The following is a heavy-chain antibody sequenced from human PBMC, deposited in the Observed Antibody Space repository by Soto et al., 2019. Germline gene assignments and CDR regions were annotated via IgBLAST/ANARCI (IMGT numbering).Heavy chain of an antibody. V-gene: IGHV1-69*15. D-gene: IGHD3-10*01. J-gene: IGHJ3*02. CDR3: AREGFTFGPGEVIGAFDT. CDR2: IIPIFGTT. CDR1: GGGIGSNA. Sequence: SLKVSCKTSGGGIGSNASSLGRQNNRQGLEWMGNIIPIFGTTKNAQNFQGRVTITADESTNTAYMELSSLTSEDTAIYYCAREGFTFGPGEVIGAFDTWGQGTMVTVSS.